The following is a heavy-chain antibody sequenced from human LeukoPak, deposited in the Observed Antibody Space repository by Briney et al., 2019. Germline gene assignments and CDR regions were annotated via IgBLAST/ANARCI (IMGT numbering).Heavy chain of an antibody. D-gene: IGHD3-22*01. J-gene: IGHJ4*02. CDR3: ARGYLAYYDSSGYVPYYFDY. Sequence: SETLSLTCAVYGVSFSGYYWSWIRQPPGKGLEWIGEINHSGSTNYNPSLKSRVTISVDTSKNQSSLKLSSVTAADTAVYYCARGYLAYYDSSGYVPYYFDYWGQGTLVTVSS. CDR1: GVSFSGYY. V-gene: IGHV4-34*01. CDR2: INHSGST.